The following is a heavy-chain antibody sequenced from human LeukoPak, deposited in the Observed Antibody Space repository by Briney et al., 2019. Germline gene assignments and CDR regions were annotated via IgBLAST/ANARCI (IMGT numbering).Heavy chain of an antibody. V-gene: IGHV3-23*01. Sequence: GGSLRLSCAASGFSFSTYSMSWGRQAPGKGLEWVSSIRGSGADKYYADSVKGRFSISRDNSQDTLSLQMNSLRAEDTAVYYCAKISWDGRGTFDWGRGTLVTVSS. CDR2: IRGSGADK. J-gene: IGHJ4*02. D-gene: IGHD1/OR15-1a*01. CDR1: GFSFSTYS. CDR3: AKISWDGRGTFD.